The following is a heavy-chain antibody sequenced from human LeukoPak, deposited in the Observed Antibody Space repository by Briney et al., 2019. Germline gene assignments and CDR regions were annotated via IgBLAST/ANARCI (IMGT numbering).Heavy chain of an antibody. Sequence: GGSLRLSCAASGFTFSSYGMHWVRQAPGRGLEWVAVMWYDGSNKYYADSVKGRFTISRDNSKNTLYLQMNSLRAEDTAVYYCAKALTAAGTFDYWGQGTLVTVSS. CDR2: MWYDGSNK. D-gene: IGHD6-13*01. J-gene: IGHJ4*02. V-gene: IGHV3-33*06. CDR1: GFTFSSYG. CDR3: AKALTAAGTFDY.